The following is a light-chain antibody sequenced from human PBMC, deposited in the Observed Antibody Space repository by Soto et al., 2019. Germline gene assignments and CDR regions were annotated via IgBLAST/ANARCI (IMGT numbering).Light chain of an antibody. CDR3: GSYTTSSNYV. J-gene: IGLJ1*01. Sequence: QSVLTQPPSASGSPGQSVTISCTGTKNDIGVYDFVSWYQHHPGKAPRLIIYEVVQRPSGVPDRFSGSKSGNTASLTVSGLQAADEADYYCGSYTTSSNYVFGTGTKVTVL. CDR1: KNDIGVYDF. CDR2: EVV. V-gene: IGLV2-8*01.